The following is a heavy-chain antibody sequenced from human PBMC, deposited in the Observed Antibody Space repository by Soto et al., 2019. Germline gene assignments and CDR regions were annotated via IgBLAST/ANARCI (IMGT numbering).Heavy chain of an antibody. CDR3: ARDPQLGGGAWYFDL. V-gene: IGHV3-33*01. CDR1: GFTFSSYG. CDR2: IWYDGSNK. Sequence: QVQLVESGGGVVQPGRSLRLSCAASGFTFSSYGMHWVRQAPGKGLEWVAVIWYDGSNKYYADSVKGRLTISRDNSKNTLYLQMNSLRVEDTAVYYCARDPQLGGGAWYFDLWGRGTLVTVSS. D-gene: IGHD3-10*01. J-gene: IGHJ2*01.